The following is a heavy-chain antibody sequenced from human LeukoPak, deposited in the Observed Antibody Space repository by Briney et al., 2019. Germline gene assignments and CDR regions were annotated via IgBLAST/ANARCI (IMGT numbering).Heavy chain of an antibody. CDR1: GGSINSYY. CDR3: ARDARFCGGDCYPDGFDI. D-gene: IGHD2-21*02. V-gene: IGHV4-59*01. J-gene: IGHJ3*02. Sequence: PSETLSLTCTVSGGSINSYYWSWIRQPPGMGLEWIGYISFSGSTTYNPSLESRVTISVDTSKNQFSLKLSSVTAADTAVYYCARDARFCGGDCYPDGFDIWGQGTMVTVSS. CDR2: ISFSGST.